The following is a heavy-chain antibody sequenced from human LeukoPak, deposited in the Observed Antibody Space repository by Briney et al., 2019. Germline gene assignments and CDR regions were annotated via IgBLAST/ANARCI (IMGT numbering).Heavy chain of an antibody. CDR2: IKQDGSER. D-gene: IGHD1-26*01. CDR3: ARDKVSGATHFDY. Sequence: GGSLRLSCVASGYTFSSFSINWVRQAPGKGLEWVANIKQDGSERYYVDSVKGRFTISRDNTKNSLYLQMSSLRAEDTAVYYCARDKVSGATHFDYWGQGTLVTVSS. CDR1: GYTFSSFS. J-gene: IGHJ4*02. V-gene: IGHV3-7*01.